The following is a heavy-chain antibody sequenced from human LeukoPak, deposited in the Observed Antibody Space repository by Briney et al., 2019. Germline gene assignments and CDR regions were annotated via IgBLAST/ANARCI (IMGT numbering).Heavy chain of an antibody. CDR1: GFTVSSNY. D-gene: IGHD3-22*01. Sequence: GGSLRLSCAAPGFTVSSNYMSWVRQAPGKGLEWVSVIYSGGSTYYADSVKGRFTISRDNSKNTLYLQMNSLRAEDTAVYYCARADSSGFISLDYWGQGTLVTVSS. CDR3: ARADSSGFISLDY. CDR2: IYSGGST. V-gene: IGHV3-53*01. J-gene: IGHJ4*02.